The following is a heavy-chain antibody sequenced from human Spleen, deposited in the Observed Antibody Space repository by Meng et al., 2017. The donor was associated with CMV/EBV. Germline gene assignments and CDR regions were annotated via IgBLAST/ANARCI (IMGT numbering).Heavy chain of an antibody. Sequence: ASVKVSCKASGYTFTSYDINWVRQVTGQGLEWMGWMNPNSGNTGYAQKFQGRVTMTRNTSISTAYMELSSLRSEDTAVYYCARGGYSYGWRDYYYYYGMDVWGQGTTVTVSS. D-gene: IGHD5-18*01. J-gene: IGHJ6*02. CDR1: GYTFTSYD. CDR2: MNPNSGNT. V-gene: IGHV1-8*01. CDR3: ARGGYSYGWRDYYYYYGMDV.